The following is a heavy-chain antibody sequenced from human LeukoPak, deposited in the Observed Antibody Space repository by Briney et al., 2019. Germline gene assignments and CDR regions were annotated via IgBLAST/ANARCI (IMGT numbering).Heavy chain of an antibody. D-gene: IGHD6-19*01. Sequence: GGSLRLSCAASGFTFSSCAMSWVRQAPGKGLEWVSAISGSGDSTYYADSVEGRFTISRDNSKNTLYLQVNSLRAEDTAVYYCAKQSYSSCYTALNFWGQGTLVTVSS. V-gene: IGHV3-23*01. J-gene: IGHJ4*02. CDR2: ISGSGDST. CDR3: AKQSYSSCYTALNF. CDR1: GFTFSSCA.